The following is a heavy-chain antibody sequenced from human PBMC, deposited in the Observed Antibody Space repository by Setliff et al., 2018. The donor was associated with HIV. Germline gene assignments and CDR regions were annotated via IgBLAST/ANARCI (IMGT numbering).Heavy chain of an antibody. CDR3: AKSLLVAGNDY. J-gene: IGHJ4*02. V-gene: IGHV4-39*07. CDR2: IYYSGST. CDR1: GGSISSSSYY. D-gene: IGHD2-8*02. Sequence: SETLSLTCTVSGGSISSSSYYWGWIRQPPGKGLEWIGSIYYSGSTYYNPSLKSRVTISVDTSMNQFSLKLSSVTAADTAVYYCAKSLLVAGNDYWGQGTLVTVSS.